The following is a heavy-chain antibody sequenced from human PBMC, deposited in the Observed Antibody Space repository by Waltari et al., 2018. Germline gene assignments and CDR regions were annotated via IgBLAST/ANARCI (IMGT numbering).Heavy chain of an antibody. CDR1: GFTFRDYA. J-gene: IGHJ4*02. CDR3: AKRGAPGELWFFDY. CDR2: VGSSGAAT. V-gene: IGHV3-23*01. D-gene: IGHD2-21*01. Sequence: EVQLLESGGGLVQPGGSLRLSCTVSGFTFRDYAMTWVRQAPGKGLEWVERVGSSGAATYYADSVKGRFSISRDNSRNTLYLQMNSLRAEDTAMYYCAKRGAPGELWFFDYWGQGNLVTVSS.